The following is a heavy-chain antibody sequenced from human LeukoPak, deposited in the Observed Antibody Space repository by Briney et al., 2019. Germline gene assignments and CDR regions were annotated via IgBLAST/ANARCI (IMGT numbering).Heavy chain of an antibody. CDR3: ARDLYGDYFDY. Sequence: KFQGRVSITRDTSASTAYMELSSLTSEDTAEYYCARDLYGDYFDYWGQGTLVTVSS. V-gene: IGHV1-3*01. D-gene: IGHD3-16*01. J-gene: IGHJ4*02.